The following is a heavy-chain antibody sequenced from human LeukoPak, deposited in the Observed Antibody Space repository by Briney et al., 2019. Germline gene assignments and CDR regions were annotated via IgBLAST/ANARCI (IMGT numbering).Heavy chain of an antibody. V-gene: IGHV3-30*02. Sequence: PGGSLRLSCAASGFTFSTYGMHWVRQAPGKGLEWVAFISSDVNKRHYADSVKGRFTISRGNSRNTLYLQMSSLRADDTAIYYCAKDRRVRGYYFLGRGGYFDYWGQGSLVTVSS. CDR2: ISSDVNKR. D-gene: IGHD3-3*01. CDR1: GFTFSTYG. J-gene: IGHJ4*02. CDR3: AKDRRVRGYYFLGRGGYFDY.